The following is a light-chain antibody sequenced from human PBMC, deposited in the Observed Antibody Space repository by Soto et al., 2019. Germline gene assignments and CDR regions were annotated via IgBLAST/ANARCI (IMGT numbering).Light chain of an antibody. J-gene: IGKJ1*01. CDR1: QDISHY. Sequence: EIQMTQSTSAMSASVGDRATITGMASQDISHYLAWFQQKPGKFPKRLIFAVYNLESGVTSRFSGSGSGTEFTLTISSLQPEDFATYYCLQHNTYPWTFGQGTKVEIK. CDR2: AVY. CDR3: LQHNTYPWT. V-gene: IGKV1-17*03.